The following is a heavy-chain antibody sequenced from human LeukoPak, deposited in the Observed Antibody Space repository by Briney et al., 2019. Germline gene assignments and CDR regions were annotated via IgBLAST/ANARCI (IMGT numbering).Heavy chain of an antibody. J-gene: IGHJ4*02. CDR2: ISYDGSNK. V-gene: IGHV3-30*01. CDR3: ARDGDGYNPAPFDY. D-gene: IGHD5-24*01. CDR1: GFTFSSYA. Sequence: GGSLRLSCAASGFTFSSYAMHWVGQAPGKGVEGGAVISYDGSNKYYADSVKGRFTISRDNSKNTLYLQMNSLRAEDTAVYYCARDGDGYNPAPFDYWGQGTLVTVSS.